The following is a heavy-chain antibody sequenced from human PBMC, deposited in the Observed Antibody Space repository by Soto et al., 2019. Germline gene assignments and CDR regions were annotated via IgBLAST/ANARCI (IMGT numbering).Heavy chain of an antibody. J-gene: IGHJ3*02. CDR2: MSHSGGT. CDR3: ARVERGTATTVVDAFDI. Sequence: QVQLQQCGAGLLKPSETLSLTSAVYGGFVSSGSYYWSWIRQPPGKGLEWIGEMSHSGGTHFNPSIKSRVTISVDTSKNQFSLMMSSVTAADTALYYCARVERGTATTVVDAFDIWGPGTMVNVSS. V-gene: IGHV4-34*01. D-gene: IGHD1-1*01. CDR1: GGFVSSGSYY.